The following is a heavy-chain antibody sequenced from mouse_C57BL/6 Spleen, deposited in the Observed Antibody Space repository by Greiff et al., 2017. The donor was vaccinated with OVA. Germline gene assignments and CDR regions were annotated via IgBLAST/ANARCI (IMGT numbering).Heavy chain of an antibody. CDR2: IYPRDGST. CDR1: GYTFTSYD. Sequence: VKLVESGPELVKPGASVKLSCKASGYTFTSYDINWVKQRPGQGLEWIGWIYPRDGSTKYNEKFKGKATLTVDTSSSTAYMELHSLTSEDSAVYFCARRVVATDYAMDYWGQGTSVTVSS. J-gene: IGHJ4*01. V-gene: IGHV1-85*01. D-gene: IGHD1-1*01. CDR3: ARRVVATDYAMDY.